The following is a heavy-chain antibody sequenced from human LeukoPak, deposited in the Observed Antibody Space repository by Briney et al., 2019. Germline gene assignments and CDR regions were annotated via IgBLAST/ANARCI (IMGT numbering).Heavy chain of an antibody. CDR1: GGSFSGYY. CDR3: ARDQWRGGYFDY. D-gene: IGHD2-15*01. V-gene: IGHV4-34*01. Sequence: SETLSLTCAVYGGSFSGYYWSWIRQPPGKGLEWIGEINHSGSTNYNPSLKSRVTISVDTSKNQFSLKLSSVTAADTAVYYCARDQWRGGYFDYWGQGTLVTVSS. CDR2: INHSGST. J-gene: IGHJ4*02.